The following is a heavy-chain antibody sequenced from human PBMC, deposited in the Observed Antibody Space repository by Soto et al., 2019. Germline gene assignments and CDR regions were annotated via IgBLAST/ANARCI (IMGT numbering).Heavy chain of an antibody. CDR2: ISGSGGST. CDR1: VFTFSSYA. J-gene: IGHJ4*02. D-gene: IGHD5-12*01. CDR3: AKDRGYSGYERFDY. V-gene: IGHV3-23*01. Sequence: PGWSLRLSCSASVFTFSSYAMSWFRQAPGKGLEWVSAISGSGGSTYYADSVKGRFTISRDNSKNTLYLQMNSLRAEDTAVYYCAKDRGYSGYERFDYWGQGTLVTVSS.